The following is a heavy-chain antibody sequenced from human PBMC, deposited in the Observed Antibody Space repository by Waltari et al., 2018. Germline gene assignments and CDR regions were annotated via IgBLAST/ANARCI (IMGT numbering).Heavy chain of an antibody. V-gene: IGHV4-34*02. CDR3: VRLEDCTGPGGHCYSGDPFALDV. Sequence: QVQLQQWGAGLLQSSETLSLTCAVYGGSFSGYYWGWVRQPPGQGLEWVGGINHAGHTNHNPSLRSRVTMSADTSKSQFSLKRNSGTAADTAVYYCVRLEDCTGPGGHCYSGDPFALDVWGQGTTVTVSS. D-gene: IGHD2-15*01. J-gene: IGHJ6*02. CDR1: GGSFSGYY. CDR2: INHAGHT.